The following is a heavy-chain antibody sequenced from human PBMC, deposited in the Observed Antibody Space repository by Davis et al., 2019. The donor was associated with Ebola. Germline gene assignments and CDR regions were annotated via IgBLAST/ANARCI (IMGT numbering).Heavy chain of an antibody. V-gene: IGHV3-33*01. D-gene: IGHD5-12*01. Sequence: PGGSLRLSCAASGFTFSSYGMHWVRQAPGKGLEWVAVVWYDGSDEYYADSVKGRFTISRDNSKNTLYLQMNSLRAEDTAVYYCAREYSGYDHYFDYWGQGALVTVSS. CDR1: GFTFSSYG. CDR3: AREYSGYDHYFDY. J-gene: IGHJ4*02. CDR2: VWYDGSDE.